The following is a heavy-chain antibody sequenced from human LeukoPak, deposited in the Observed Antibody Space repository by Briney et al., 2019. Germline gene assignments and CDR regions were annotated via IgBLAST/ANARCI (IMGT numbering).Heavy chain of an antibody. D-gene: IGHD3-10*01. Sequence: PGGSLRLSCAASGFTFSSYGMHWVRQAPGKGLEWVAVIWYDGSNKYYADSVKGRFTISRDNSKNTLYLQMNSLRAEDAAVYYCGRVPPLIRGVTGPYYYYYGMDVWGQGTTVTVSS. CDR2: IWYDGSNK. CDR3: GRVPPLIRGVTGPYYYYYGMDV. V-gene: IGHV3-33*01. J-gene: IGHJ6*02. CDR1: GFTFSSYG.